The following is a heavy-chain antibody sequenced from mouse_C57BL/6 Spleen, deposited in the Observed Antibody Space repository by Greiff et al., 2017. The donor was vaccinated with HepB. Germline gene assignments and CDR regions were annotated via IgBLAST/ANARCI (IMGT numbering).Heavy chain of an antibody. CDR1: GYTFTSYW. V-gene: IGHV1-53*01. J-gene: IGHJ1*03. Sequence: QVQLQQPGTELVKPGASVKLSCKASGYTFTSYWMHWVKQRPGQGLEWIGNINPSNGGTNYNEKFKSKATLTVDKSSSTAYMQLSSLTSEDSAVYDCARLTGPYWYFDVWGTGTTVTVSS. CDR2: INPSNGGT. D-gene: IGHD4-1*01. CDR3: ARLTGPYWYFDV.